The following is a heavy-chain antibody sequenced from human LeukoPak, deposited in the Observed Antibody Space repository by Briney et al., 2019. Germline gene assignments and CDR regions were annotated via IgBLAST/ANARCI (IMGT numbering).Heavy chain of an antibody. CDR2: INQDGGEM. CDR1: GFTFSNYW. Sequence: PGGSLRLSCAASGFTFSNYWMSWVRQVPGKGLEWVANINQDGGEMYYVDSVKGRFTISRDNTENSLYLQMNSLRAEDTAMYYCARDKLTGDSFFDNWGQGTLVTVSS. CDR3: ARDKLTGDSFFDN. V-gene: IGHV3-7*01. D-gene: IGHD7-27*01. J-gene: IGHJ4*02.